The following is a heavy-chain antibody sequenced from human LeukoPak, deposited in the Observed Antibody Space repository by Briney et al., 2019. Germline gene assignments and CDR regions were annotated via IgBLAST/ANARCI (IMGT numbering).Heavy chain of an antibody. Sequence: SETLSLTCAVYGGSFSGYYWSWIRQPPGKGLEWIGGINHSGSTNYNPSLKSRVTISVDTSKNQFSLKLSSVTAADTAVYYCVRGHLVGGWFKYDAFDIWGQGTLVTVSS. J-gene: IGHJ3*02. D-gene: IGHD6-19*01. V-gene: IGHV4-34*01. CDR2: INHSGST. CDR3: VRGHLVGGWFKYDAFDI. CDR1: GGSFSGYY.